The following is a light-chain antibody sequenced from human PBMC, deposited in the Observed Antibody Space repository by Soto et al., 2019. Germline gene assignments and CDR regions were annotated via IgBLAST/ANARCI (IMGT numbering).Light chain of an antibody. CDR1: QSITGW. Sequence: DIQMTQSPSTLSAFVGDRVTITCRASQSITGWLAWYQQKPGKAPKLLIYDASSLEVGVPSRFSCSGSGTEFTLTISSLQPDDFATYYCQHYTRTFGQGTKVEIK. CDR3: QHYTRT. J-gene: IGKJ1*01. CDR2: DAS. V-gene: IGKV1-5*01.